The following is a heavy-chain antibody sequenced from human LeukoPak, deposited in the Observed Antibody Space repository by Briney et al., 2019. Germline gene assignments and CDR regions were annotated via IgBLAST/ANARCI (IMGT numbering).Heavy chain of an antibody. J-gene: IGHJ5*02. CDR2: ISSSSTTI. Sequence: GGSLRLSCAASGFTFSSYSTNWVRQAPGKGLEWVSYISSSSTTIYYADSVRGRFTISRDNAKNSLYLQMNSLRAEDTAVYYCARDKSGLGFDPWGQGTLVTVSS. CDR1: GFTFSSYS. V-gene: IGHV3-48*01. D-gene: IGHD3-3*01. CDR3: ARDKSGLGFDP.